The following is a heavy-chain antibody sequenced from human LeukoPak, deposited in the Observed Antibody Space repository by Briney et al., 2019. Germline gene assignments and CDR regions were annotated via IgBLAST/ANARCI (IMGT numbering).Heavy chain of an antibody. CDR3: ARDLFGSLDY. CDR2: IFYSGST. CDR1: DGSISSYY. Sequence: PSETLSLTCTVSDGSISSYYWSWIRQPPGMGLEWVGYIFYSGSTNYNPSPKSRVTISVDTSKHQFTLKLSSVTAADTAVYYCARDLFGSLDYWGQGTLVTVSS. J-gene: IGHJ4*02. V-gene: IGHV4-59*01. D-gene: IGHD3-10*02.